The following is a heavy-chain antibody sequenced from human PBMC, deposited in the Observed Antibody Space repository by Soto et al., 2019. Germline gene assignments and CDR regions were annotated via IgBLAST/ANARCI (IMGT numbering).Heavy chain of an antibody. CDR1: GGSISSYY. CDR2: IYTSGST. D-gene: IGHD3-10*01. CDR3: ARSKTRYDVLLWFGESHFDY. J-gene: IGHJ4*02. V-gene: IGHV4-4*07. Sequence: SETLSLTCTVSGGSISSYYWSWIRQPAGKGLEWIGRIYTSGSTNYNPSLKSRVTMSVDTSKNQFSLKLSSVTAADTAVYYCARSKTRYDVLLWFGESHFDYWGQGTLVTVSS.